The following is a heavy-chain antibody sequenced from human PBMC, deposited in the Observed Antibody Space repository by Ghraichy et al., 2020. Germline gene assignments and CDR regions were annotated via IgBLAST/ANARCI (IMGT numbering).Heavy chain of an antibody. J-gene: IGHJ3*02. D-gene: IGHD4-17*01. CDR2: ISGSGGIT. Sequence: GGSLRLSCEASGFTFRTYGMSWVRQAPGKGLEWVSSISGSGGITYSADSVKGRFTTSRDNFKETLYLQMHSLRAEDTAIYYCVKENGDYIFSAFDIWGQGTVVTVSS. CDR1: GFTFRTYG. CDR3: VKENGDYIFSAFDI. V-gene: IGHV3-23*01.